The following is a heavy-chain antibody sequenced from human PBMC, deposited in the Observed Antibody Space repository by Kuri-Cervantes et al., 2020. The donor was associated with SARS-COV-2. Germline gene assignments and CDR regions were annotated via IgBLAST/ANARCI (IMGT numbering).Heavy chain of an antibody. D-gene: IGHD3-10*01. CDR3: AGDRVDVIDA. Sequence: GSLKISCAASGFTFSNAWMNWVRQAPGKGLEWVAVISYDGSKKHYTASGKGRFTTSRDNSQNTLYLQMKSLRSEDTALYYCAGDRVDVIDAWGQGTLVTVSS. J-gene: IGHJ5*01. CDR2: ISYDGSKK. V-gene: IGHV3-30-3*01. CDR1: GFTFSNAW.